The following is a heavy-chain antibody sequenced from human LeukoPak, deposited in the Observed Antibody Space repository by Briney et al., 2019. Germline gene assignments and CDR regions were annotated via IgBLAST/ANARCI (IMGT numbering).Heavy chain of an antibody. J-gene: IGHJ4*02. Sequence: PGGSLRLSCAASGFTFSSYAMHWVRQAPGKGLEYVSAISSNGGSTYYANSVKGRFTISRDNSKNTLYLQMGSLRAEDTAVYYCAKGKRGYSYGATVEYWGQGTLVTVSS. CDR2: ISSNGGST. CDR3: AKGKRGYSYGATVEY. V-gene: IGHV3-64*01. D-gene: IGHD5-18*01. CDR1: GFTFSSYA.